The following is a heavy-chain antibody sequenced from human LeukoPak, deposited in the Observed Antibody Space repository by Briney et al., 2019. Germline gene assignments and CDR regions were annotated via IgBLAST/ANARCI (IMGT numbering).Heavy chain of an antibody. V-gene: IGHV3-7*01. D-gene: IGHD3-22*01. CDR3: AKAMVDSSCYRAFDL. CDR2: MKEDGSEK. CDR1: GFTFNKYW. J-gene: IGHJ3*01. Sequence: GGSLRLSCEASGFTFNKYWMNWVRQTPGKGVEWVANMKEDGSEKHYVNSVKGRFTVSRDNDKNSLYLQMNSLGADDTAIYYCAKAMVDSSCYRAFDLWGQGTTVTVSS.